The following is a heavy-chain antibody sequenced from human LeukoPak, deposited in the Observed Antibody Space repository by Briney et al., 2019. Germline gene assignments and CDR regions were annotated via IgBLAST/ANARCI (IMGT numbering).Heavy chain of an antibody. CDR3: ARPSGGSCYGCYYYGMDV. V-gene: IGHV1-18*01. J-gene: IGHJ6*02. CDR2: ISAYNGNT. D-gene: IGHD2-15*01. Sequence: ASVKVSCKASGYTFTSYGISWVRQSPGQGLEWMGWISAYNGNTNYAQKLQGRVTMTTDTSTSTAYMELRSLRSDDTAVYYCARPSGGSCYGCYYYGMDVWGQGTTVTVSS. CDR1: GYTFTSYG.